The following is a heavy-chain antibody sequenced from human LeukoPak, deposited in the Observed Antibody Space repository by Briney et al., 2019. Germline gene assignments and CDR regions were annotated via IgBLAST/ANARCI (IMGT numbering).Heavy chain of an antibody. CDR2: ISYDGSQK. V-gene: IGHV3-30-3*01. CDR3: ARERNYYDTSGRYYSNTDLQN. D-gene: IGHD3-22*01. Sequence: GGSLRLSCGTSGFTFRSYAMHGVRQAPGKGLEWVALISYDGSQKYYGDSVKGRFTISRDNSKDTLYLQMNSLRAEDTAVYYCARERNYYDTSGRYYSNTDLQNWGQGTLVTVSS. CDR1: GFTFRSYA. J-gene: IGHJ4*02.